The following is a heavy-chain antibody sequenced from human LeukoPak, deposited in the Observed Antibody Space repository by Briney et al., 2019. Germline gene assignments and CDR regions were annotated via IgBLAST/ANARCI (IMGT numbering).Heavy chain of an antibody. CDR3: ARESVTIHIWPQPFGDGMAV. D-gene: IGHD5-18*01. V-gene: IGHV3-23*01. Sequence: GGSLRLSCVASRFTFTSYVMAWVRQAPGKGLECVSAIIGSGHKSYYADSVEGRFTVSRDNSRNTLFMQMNSLRAEDTAVYYCARESVTIHIWPQPFGDGMAVWGQGTTVTVSS. CDR2: IIGSGHKS. CDR1: RFTFTSYV. J-gene: IGHJ6*02.